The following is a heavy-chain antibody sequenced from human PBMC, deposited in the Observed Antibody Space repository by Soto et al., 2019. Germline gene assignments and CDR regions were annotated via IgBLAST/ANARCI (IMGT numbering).Heavy chain of an antibody. D-gene: IGHD3-3*01. CDR2: IYPGDSDT. CDR1: GYSFTSYW. V-gene: IGHV5-51*01. CDR3: ATVPTIFGVVPGYMDV. Sequence: GESLKISCKGSGYSFTSYWIGWVRQMPGKGLEWMGIIYPGDSDTRYSPYFQGQVTISADKSISTAYLQWSSLKASDTAMYYCATVPTIFGVVPGYMDVWGKGTTVTVSS. J-gene: IGHJ6*03.